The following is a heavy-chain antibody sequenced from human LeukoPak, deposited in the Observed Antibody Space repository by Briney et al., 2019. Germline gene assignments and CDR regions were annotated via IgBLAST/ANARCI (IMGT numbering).Heavy chain of an antibody. V-gene: IGHV1-2*02. CDR2: INPNSGGT. CDR3: ARDHYYDSSGYYGT. CDR1: GYTFTGYY. J-gene: IGHJ4*02. D-gene: IGHD3-22*01. Sequence: ASVKVSCKASGYTFTGYYMHWVRQAPGQGLEWMGWINPNSGGTNYAQKFQGRVTMTRDTSISTAYMELSRLRSDDTAVYYYARDHYYDSSGYYGTWGQGTLVTVSS.